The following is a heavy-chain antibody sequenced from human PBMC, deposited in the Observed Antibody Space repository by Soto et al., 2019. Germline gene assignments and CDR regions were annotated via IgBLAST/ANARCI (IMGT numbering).Heavy chain of an antibody. CDR3: ARTQTVYFRSTSCLRLDTFDY. CDR1: GYSISSGYY. Sequence: SETLSLTCAVSGYSISSGYYWGWIRQPPGKGLEWIGSIYHSGSTYYNPSLKSRVTISVDTSKNQFSLKLSSVTAADTAVYYCARTQTVYFRSTSCLRLDTFDYWGQGTPVTVSS. V-gene: IGHV4-38-2*01. CDR2: IYHSGST. D-gene: IGHD2-2*01. J-gene: IGHJ4*02.